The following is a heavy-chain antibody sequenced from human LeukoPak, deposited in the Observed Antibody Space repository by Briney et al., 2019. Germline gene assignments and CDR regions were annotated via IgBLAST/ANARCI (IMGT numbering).Heavy chain of an antibody. V-gene: IGHV3-53*01. CDR1: GFTVSSNS. J-gene: IGHJ4*02. Sequence: GGSLRLSCTVSGFTVSSNSMSWVRQAPGKGLEWVSFIYSDNTHYSDSVKGRFTISRDNSKNTLYLQMNGLRAEDTAVYYCARRAGAYSHPYDYWGQGTLVTVAS. D-gene: IGHD4/OR15-4a*01. CDR2: IYSDNT. CDR3: ARRAGAYSHPYDY.